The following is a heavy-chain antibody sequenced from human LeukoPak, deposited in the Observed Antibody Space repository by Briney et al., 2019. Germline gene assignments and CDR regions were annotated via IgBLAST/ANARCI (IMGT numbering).Heavy chain of an antibody. CDR3: ARSDFWSGRNWFDP. D-gene: IGHD3-3*01. Sequence: SGTLSLTCTVSGGSISSYYWSWIRQPAGKGLEWIGRIYTSGSTNYNPSLKSRVTMSVDTSKNQFSLKLSSVTAADTAIYYCARSDFWSGRNWFDPWGQGTLVTVSS. CDR1: GGSISSYY. J-gene: IGHJ5*02. CDR2: IYTSGST. V-gene: IGHV4-4*07.